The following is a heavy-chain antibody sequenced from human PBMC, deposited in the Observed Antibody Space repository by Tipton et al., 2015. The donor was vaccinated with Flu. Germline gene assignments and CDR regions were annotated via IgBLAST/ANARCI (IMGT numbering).Heavy chain of an antibody. D-gene: IGHD3-3*01. V-gene: IGHV4-4*07. CDR1: GGSISSYY. Sequence: TLSLTCTVSGGSISSYYWTWIRQPAGKGLEWIGRTYTSGSTKYNPSLKSRVTMSVDTSKNHFSLKLISVTAADTAVYYCARVSPGVESWFDPWGQGTLVTVSS. CDR2: TYTSGST. J-gene: IGHJ5*02. CDR3: ARVSPGVESWFDP.